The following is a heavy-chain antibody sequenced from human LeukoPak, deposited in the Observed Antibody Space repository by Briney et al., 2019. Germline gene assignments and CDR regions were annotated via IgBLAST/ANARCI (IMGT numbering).Heavy chain of an antibody. CDR1: GGSISSYY. CDR2: IYYSGST. D-gene: IGHD3-22*01. Sequence: SETLSLTCTVSGGSISSYYWSWIRQPPGKGLEWIGYIYYSGSTNYNPSLKSRVTISVDTSKNQFSLKLSSVTAADTAVYYCARGGYHYYDSSGYYFTSLEFDYWGQGTLVTVSS. V-gene: IGHV4-59*01. CDR3: ARGGYHYYDSSGYYFTSLEFDY. J-gene: IGHJ4*02.